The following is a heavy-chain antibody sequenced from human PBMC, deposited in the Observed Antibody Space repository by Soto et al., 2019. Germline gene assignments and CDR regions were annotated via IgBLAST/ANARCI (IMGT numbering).Heavy chain of an antibody. V-gene: IGHV3-30*18. CDR1: GFTFSSYG. CDR2: LSYDGSNK. CDR3: AKGDTMIVVVTSYGMDV. Sequence: GGSLRLSCAASGFTFSSYGMHWVRQAPGQGMEWVAVLSYDGSNKYYADSVKGRFTISRDNSKNTLYLQMNSLRAEDTAVYYCAKGDTMIVVVTSYGMDVWGQGTTVTVSS. D-gene: IGHD3-22*01. J-gene: IGHJ6*02.